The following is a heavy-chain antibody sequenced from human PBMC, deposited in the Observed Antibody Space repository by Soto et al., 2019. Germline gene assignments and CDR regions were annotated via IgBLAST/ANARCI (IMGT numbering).Heavy chain of an antibody. D-gene: IGHD2-15*01. CDR2: IYYSGST. V-gene: IGHV4-31*03. J-gene: IGHJ3*02. CDR3: ARYPLAATAFDI. Sequence: LSLTCTVSGGSISSGGYYWSWIRQHPGKGLEWIGYIYYSGSTYYNPSLKSRVTISVDTSKNQFSLKLSSVTAADTAVYYCARYPLAATAFDIWGQGTMVTVSS. CDR1: GGSISSGGYY.